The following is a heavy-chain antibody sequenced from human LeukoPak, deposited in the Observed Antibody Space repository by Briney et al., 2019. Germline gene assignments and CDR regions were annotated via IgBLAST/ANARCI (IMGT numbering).Heavy chain of an antibody. J-gene: IGHJ4*02. V-gene: IGHV4-39*01. Sequence: SETLSLTCTVSGVSTTNGIYYWAWIRQPPGKGLEWIGSVHNVGSTYYNLSLRSRVTMSIDTSKNQFSLRLNSVTAADTAVYYCARHAEYNSGWHYYLDHWGQGILVTVSS. CDR2: VHNVGST. CDR1: GVSTTNGIYY. D-gene: IGHD6-19*01. CDR3: ARHAEYNSGWHYYLDH.